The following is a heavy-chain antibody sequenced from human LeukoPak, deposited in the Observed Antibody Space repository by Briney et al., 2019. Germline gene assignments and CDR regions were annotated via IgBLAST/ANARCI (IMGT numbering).Heavy chain of an antibody. V-gene: IGHV3-48*02. Sequence: GGSLRLSCAASGFTFSSYRMNWVRQAPGKGLGWVSYISSSSSTIYYADSEKGRFTISRDDAKNSLYLQMNSLRDEDTAVYYCARALSIAAHNFDYWGQGTLVTVSS. CDR1: GFTFSSYR. D-gene: IGHD6-6*01. CDR3: ARALSIAAHNFDY. J-gene: IGHJ4*02. CDR2: ISSSSSTI.